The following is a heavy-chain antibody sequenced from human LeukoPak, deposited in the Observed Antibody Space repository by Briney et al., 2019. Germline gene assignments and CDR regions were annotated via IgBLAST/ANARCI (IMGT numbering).Heavy chain of an antibody. CDR3: ARVASYSSSS. CDR1: GGSLSGYY. V-gene: IGHV4-34*01. Sequence: SETLSLTCAVYGGSLSGYYWSWIRQPPGKGLEWIGEINHSGSTNYNPSLKSRVTISVGTSKNQFSLKLSSVTAADTAVYYCARVASYSSSSWGQGTLVTVSS. CDR2: INHSGST. J-gene: IGHJ5*02. D-gene: IGHD3-22*01.